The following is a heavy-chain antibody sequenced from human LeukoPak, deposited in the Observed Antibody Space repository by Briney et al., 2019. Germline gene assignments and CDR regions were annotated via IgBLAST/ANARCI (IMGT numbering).Heavy chain of an antibody. J-gene: IGHJ6*03. CDR2: ISWNSGSI. CDR3: AKAPGYSSSSRGYYYYYMDV. Sequence: GGPLRLSCAASGFTFDDYAMHWVRQAPGKGLEWVSGISWNSGSIGYADSAKGRFTISRDNAKNSLYLQMNSLRAEDTALYYCAKAPGYSSSSRGYYYYYMDVWGKGTTVTVSS. D-gene: IGHD6-6*01. CDR1: GFTFDDYA. V-gene: IGHV3-9*01.